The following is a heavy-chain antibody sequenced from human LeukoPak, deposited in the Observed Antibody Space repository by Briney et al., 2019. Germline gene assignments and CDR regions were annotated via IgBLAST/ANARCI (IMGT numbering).Heavy chain of an antibody. CDR3: ARRSPYYYYYGMDV. Sequence: SETLSLTCTVSGGSISSYYWSWIRQPPGRGLEWIGYIYYSGSTNYNPSLKSRVTISVDTSKNQFSLKLSSVTAADTAVYYCARRSPYYYYYGMDVWGQGTTVTVSS. CDR1: GGSISSYY. CDR2: IYYSGST. J-gene: IGHJ6*02. V-gene: IGHV4-59*08.